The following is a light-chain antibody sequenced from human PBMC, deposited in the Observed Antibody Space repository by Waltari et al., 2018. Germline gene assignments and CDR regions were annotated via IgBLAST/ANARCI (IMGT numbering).Light chain of an antibody. CDR2: WAS. CDR1: QNVLYAFNNKNF. V-gene: IGKV4-1*01. Sequence: DIVMTKSPDSLALSLRERTTINCKSSQNVLYAFNNKNFLSWYQQKPGQPPRLLIYWASTREAGVPDRFSGSGSGADFSLTISSLQTDDAAVYYCQQYHSTPYTFGPGTKLEI. J-gene: IGKJ2*01. CDR3: QQYHSTPYT.